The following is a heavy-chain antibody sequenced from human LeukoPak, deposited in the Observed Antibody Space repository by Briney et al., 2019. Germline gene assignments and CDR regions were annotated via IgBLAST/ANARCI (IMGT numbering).Heavy chain of an antibody. CDR3: ARVGSISAAVTPFSGY. CDR1: GYTFTSYG. J-gene: IGHJ4*02. CDR2: IRAYNGNT. D-gene: IGHD6-13*01. Sequence: ASVKVSCKASGYTFTSYGISWVRQAPGQGLEWMGWIRAYNGNTNYAQKLQGRVTMTTDTSTSTAYMELRSLRSDDTGVYYCARVGSISAAVTPFSGYWGQGTLVTVSA. V-gene: IGHV1-18*01.